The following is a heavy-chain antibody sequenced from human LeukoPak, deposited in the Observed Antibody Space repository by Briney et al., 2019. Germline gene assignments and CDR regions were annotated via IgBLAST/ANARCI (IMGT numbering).Heavy chain of an antibody. CDR3: ARGLPAAAGRWFDP. V-gene: IGHV4-59*12. J-gene: IGHJ5*02. CDR1: GGSINDYY. D-gene: IGHD6-13*01. CDR2: IYYSGST. Sequence: SETLSLTCTVSGGSINDYYWSWIRQPPGKGLEWIGYIYYSGSTNYNPSLKSRVTISVDTSKNQFSLKLSSVTAADTAVYYCARGLPAAAGRWFDPWGQGTLVTVSS.